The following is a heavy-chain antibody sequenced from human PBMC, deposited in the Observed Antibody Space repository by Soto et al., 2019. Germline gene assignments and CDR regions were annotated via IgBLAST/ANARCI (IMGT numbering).Heavy chain of an antibody. Sequence: EVQLLESGGGLVQPGGSLRLSCAASGFTFSSYAMSWVRQATGKGLEWVSSISGSGGSTYYADSVKGRFTISRDNSKDTPYLPMSSPRAEDTAIYYCAKAQLGYGEYYFDYWGQRTQVTVSS. CDR3: AKAQLGYGEYYFDY. D-gene: IGHD5-18*01. CDR2: ISGSGGST. J-gene: IGHJ4*02. CDR1: GFTFSSYA. V-gene: IGHV3-23*01.